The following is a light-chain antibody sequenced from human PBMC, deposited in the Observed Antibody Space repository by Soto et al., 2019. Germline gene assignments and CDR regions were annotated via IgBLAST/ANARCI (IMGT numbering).Light chain of an antibody. V-gene: IGKV3-20*01. J-gene: IGKJ5*01. CDR2: GAS. CDR3: QQYSSSPSIT. CDR1: QSVSSGY. Sequence: DIVLTQSPGTLSLSPGERATLPCRASQSVSSGYLAWYQQKPGQAPRLLIYGASTRATGIPDRFSGSGSGTDFTLTISRLEPEDFAVYYCQQYSSSPSITFGQGTRLEIK.